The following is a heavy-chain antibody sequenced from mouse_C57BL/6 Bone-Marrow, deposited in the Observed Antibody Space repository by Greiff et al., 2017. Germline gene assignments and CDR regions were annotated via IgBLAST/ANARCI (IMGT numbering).Heavy chain of an antibody. CDR2: IYPSDSET. V-gene: IGHV1-61*01. J-gene: IGHJ1*03. CDR3: AREEDGCSYPYWYFDV. Sequence: QVQLQQPGAELVRPGSSVKLSCKASGYTFTSYWMDWVKQRPGQGLEWIGNIYPSDSETHYNQKFKDKATLTVDKSSSTAYMQLSSLTSEDSAVYYCAREEDGCSYPYWYFDVWGTGTTVTVSS. CDR1: GYTFTSYW. D-gene: IGHD1-1*02.